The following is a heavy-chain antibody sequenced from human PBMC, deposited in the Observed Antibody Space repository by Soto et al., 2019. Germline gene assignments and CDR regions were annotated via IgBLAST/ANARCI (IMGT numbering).Heavy chain of an antibody. V-gene: IGHV2-5*02. CDR1: GFSLTTSGVG. J-gene: IGHJ4*02. CDR2: SYWDDEK. Sequence: QITLNESGPTVVRPTETLTLTCRFSGFSLTTSGVGVGWVRQSPGKAPEWLALSYWDDEKRYSESLKSRLTITKGTSKNQMVLTAANLDPTDTATYYCAHRVLRTVFGLVTPTAIYFAFWGQGTPVAVSS. CDR3: AHRVLRTVFGLVTPTAIYFAF. D-gene: IGHD3-3*01.